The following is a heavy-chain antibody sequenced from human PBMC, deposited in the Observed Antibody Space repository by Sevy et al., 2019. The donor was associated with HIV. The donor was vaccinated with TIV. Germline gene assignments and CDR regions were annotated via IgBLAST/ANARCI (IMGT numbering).Heavy chain of an antibody. CDR3: AKGFCSGGTCPRDYYYYGMDV. D-gene: IGHD2-15*01. CDR2: ISGSGRYT. CDR1: EFTFSSYA. Sequence: GGSLRLSCAASEFTFSSYAMSWVRQAPGKGLEWVSSISGSGRYTYYADSVEGRFTISRDNSKNTLYVQINSLRAEDTAEYYCAKGFCSGGTCPRDYYYYGMDVWGQGTTVTVSS. V-gene: IGHV3-23*01. J-gene: IGHJ6*02.